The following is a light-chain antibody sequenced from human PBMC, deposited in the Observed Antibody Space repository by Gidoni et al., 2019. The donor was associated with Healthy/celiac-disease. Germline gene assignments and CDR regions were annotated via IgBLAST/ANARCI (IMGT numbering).Light chain of an antibody. V-gene: IGLV2-14*01. Sequence: QSALTQPSSVSGSPGQSITISCTGTSSDVGGYNYVSWYQQHPGKAHKLMIYDVRNRPSGVSNRFSGSKSGNTASLTISGLQAEDEADYYCRSYTSSSTLWVFGGGTKLTVL. J-gene: IGLJ3*02. CDR2: DVR. CDR3: RSYTSSSTLWV. CDR1: SSDVGGYNY.